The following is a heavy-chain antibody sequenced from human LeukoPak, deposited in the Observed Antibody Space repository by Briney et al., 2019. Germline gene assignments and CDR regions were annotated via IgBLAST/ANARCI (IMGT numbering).Heavy chain of an antibody. D-gene: IGHD7-27*01. CDR3: ARGPVGNFDY. V-gene: IGHV4-34*01. Sequence: SETLSLTCAVYGGSFSCYYWSWIRQPPGKGLEWIGEINHSGSTNYNPSLKSRVTISVDTSKNQFSLKLSSVTAADTAVYYCARGPVGNFDYWGQGTLVTVSS. CDR1: GGSFSCYY. CDR2: INHSGST. J-gene: IGHJ4*02.